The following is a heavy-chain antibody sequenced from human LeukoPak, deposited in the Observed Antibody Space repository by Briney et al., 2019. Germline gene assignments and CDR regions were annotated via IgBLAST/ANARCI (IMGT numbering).Heavy chain of an antibody. J-gene: IGHJ4*02. CDR1: GYSFTSYW. D-gene: IGHD3-10*01. Sequence: GESLKISCKGSGYSFTSYWIGWVRQMPGKGLEWMGIIYPGDSDTRYSPSFQGQVTISADKSISTAYLQWSSLKASDTAMYYCARQVPPGRYYGSGSYSNPALDYWGQGTLVTVSS. CDR3: ARQVPPGRYYGSGSYSNPALDY. V-gene: IGHV5-51*01. CDR2: IYPGDSDT.